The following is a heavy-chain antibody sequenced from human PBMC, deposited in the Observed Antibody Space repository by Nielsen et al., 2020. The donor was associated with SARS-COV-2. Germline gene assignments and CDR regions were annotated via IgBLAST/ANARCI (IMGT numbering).Heavy chain of an antibody. CDR3: VRVRDDGFYYDTGPFDN. V-gene: IGHV3-74*01. J-gene: IGHJ4*02. CDR1: GFTFNTYT. D-gene: IGHD3-22*01. Sequence: GESLKISCAASGFTFNTYTMNWVRQVPGKGLAWVSRISSDGTKTTYADSVKGRFTISKDNTRNTLYLQMNSLRAEDTAVYYCVRVRDDGFYYDTGPFDNWGQGSLVTVSS. CDR2: ISSDGTKT.